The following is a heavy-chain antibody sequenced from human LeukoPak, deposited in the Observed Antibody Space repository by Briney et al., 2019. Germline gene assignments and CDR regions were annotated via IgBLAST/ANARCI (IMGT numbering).Heavy chain of an antibody. CDR3: ARSNVDTAMAFDY. CDR2: IYSGGST. D-gene: IGHD5-18*01. V-gene: IGHV3-53*01. J-gene: IGHJ4*02. CDR1: GFTASSNY. Sequence: SGGSLRLSCAASGFTASSNYMSWVRQAPGKGLEWVSVIYSGGSTYSPDSVKGRFTISRDNSKNTLYLQMNSLRAEDTAVYYCARSNVDTAMAFDYWGQGTLVTVSS.